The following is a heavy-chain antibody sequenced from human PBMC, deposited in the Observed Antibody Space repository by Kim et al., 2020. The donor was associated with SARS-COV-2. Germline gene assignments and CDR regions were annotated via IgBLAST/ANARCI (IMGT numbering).Heavy chain of an antibody. CDR2: INHSGST. Sequence: SETLSLTCAVYGGSFSGYYWSWIRQPPGKGLEWIGEINHSGSTNYNPSLKSRVTISVDTSKNQFSLKLSSVTAADTAVYYCARRGGRYGSGSYYYGYWGQGTLVTVSS. CDR3: ARRGGRYGSGSYYYGY. CDR1: GGSFSGYY. V-gene: IGHV4-34*01. D-gene: IGHD3-10*01. J-gene: IGHJ4*02.